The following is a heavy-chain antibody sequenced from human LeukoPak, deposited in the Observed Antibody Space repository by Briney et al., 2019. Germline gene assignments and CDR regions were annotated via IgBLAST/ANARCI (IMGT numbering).Heavy chain of an antibody. Sequence: SETLSLTCSVSGGSMSSYYWSWIRQPVGKGLEWIGRVYTSGSTNYKPSLRSRVTMSVDMSKNQFSLKLSSVTAADTAVYYCARENYYYGSGSYYYWGQGTLVTVSS. CDR3: ARENYYYGSGSYYY. CDR1: GGSMSSYY. V-gene: IGHV4-4*07. CDR2: VYTSGST. J-gene: IGHJ4*02. D-gene: IGHD3-10*01.